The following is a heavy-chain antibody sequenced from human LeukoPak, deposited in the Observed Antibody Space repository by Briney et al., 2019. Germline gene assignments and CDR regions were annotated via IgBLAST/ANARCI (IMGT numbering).Heavy chain of an antibody. CDR1: GFSFSNPW. CDR3: TTQYSSSSFG. CDR2: IKPDGSEG. D-gene: IGHD6-6*01. Sequence: GGSLRLSCAASGFSFSNPWMTWVRQAPGSGLEWVASIKPDGSEGYYVDSVKGRFTISRDNAKNSLYLQMNSLRAEDTAVYHCTTQYSSSSFGWGQGTLVTASS. J-gene: IGHJ4*02. V-gene: IGHV3-7*01.